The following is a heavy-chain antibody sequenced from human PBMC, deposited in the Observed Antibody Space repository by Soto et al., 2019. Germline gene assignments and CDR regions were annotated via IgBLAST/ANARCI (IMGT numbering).Heavy chain of an antibody. J-gene: IGHJ6*02. V-gene: IGHV3-49*04. CDR3: TRTAGYYDSSGYYSGYYYYGMDV. CDR2: IRSKAYGWTT. Sequence: SLRLSCTASGFTCGDYAMSWVRQAPGQGLEWVGFIRSKAYGWTTEYSASVKGRFTISRDDSKSIAYLQMNSLKTEDTAVFYCTRTAGYYDSSGYYSGYYYYGMDVSGRGITVTVS. CDR1: GFTCGDYA. D-gene: IGHD3-22*01.